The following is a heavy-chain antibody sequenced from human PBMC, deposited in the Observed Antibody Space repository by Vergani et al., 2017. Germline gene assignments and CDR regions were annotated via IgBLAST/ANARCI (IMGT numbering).Heavy chain of an antibody. V-gene: IGHV3-48*04. CDR2: ISSSGNTK. D-gene: IGHD5-18*01. CDR1: GFTFSTFA. CDR3: ARLQKGYSSSFDF. J-gene: IGHJ4*02. Sequence: EVQLLESGGSLKQPGGSVRLSCAASGFTFSTFAMHWVRQAPGKGLEWVSFISSSGNTKYYADSVRGRFTISMDNAKKSLYLQINSLRVEDTAVYYCARLQKGYSSSFDFWGQGTLVTVSS.